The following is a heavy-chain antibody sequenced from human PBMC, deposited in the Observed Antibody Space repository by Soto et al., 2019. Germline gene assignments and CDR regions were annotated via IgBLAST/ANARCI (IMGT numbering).Heavy chain of an antibody. Sequence: GGSLRLSCAASGFTFSSYAMSWVRQAPGKGLEWVSAISGSGGSTYYADSAKGRFTISRDNSKNTLYLQMNSLRAEDTAVYYCAKVWGGEWELLLDYWGQGTLVTVSS. CDR2: ISGSGGST. CDR1: GFTFSSYA. CDR3: AKVWGGEWELLLDY. J-gene: IGHJ4*02. D-gene: IGHD1-26*01. V-gene: IGHV3-23*01.